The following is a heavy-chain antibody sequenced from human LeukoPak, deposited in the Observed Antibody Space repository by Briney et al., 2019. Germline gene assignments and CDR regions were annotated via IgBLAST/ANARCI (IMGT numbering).Heavy chain of an antibody. CDR2: ISYDGSNK. D-gene: IGHD6-13*01. Sequence: GRSLRLSCAASGFTFSSYAMHWVRQAPGKGLEWVAVISYDGSNKYYADSVKGRFTISRDNSKNTLYLQMNSLRAEDTAVYYCARVVNSRGGDYYYGMDVWGKGTTVTVSS. V-gene: IGHV3-30*04. CDR1: GFTFSSYA. J-gene: IGHJ6*04. CDR3: ARVVNSRGGDYYYGMDV.